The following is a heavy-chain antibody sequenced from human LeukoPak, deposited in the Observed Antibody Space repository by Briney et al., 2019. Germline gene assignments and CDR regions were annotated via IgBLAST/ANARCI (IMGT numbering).Heavy chain of an antibody. CDR2: FDPEDGET. J-gene: IGHJ4*02. CDR1: GYTLTELS. Sequence: ASVKVSCKVSGYTLTELSMHWVRQAPGKGLEWMGGFDPEDGETIHAQKFQGRVTMTEDTSTDTAYMELSSLRSEDTAVYYCATVVLSADSYYYDSSGYYPRLDYWGQGTLVTVSS. V-gene: IGHV1-24*01. D-gene: IGHD3-22*01. CDR3: ATVVLSADSYYYDSSGYYPRLDY.